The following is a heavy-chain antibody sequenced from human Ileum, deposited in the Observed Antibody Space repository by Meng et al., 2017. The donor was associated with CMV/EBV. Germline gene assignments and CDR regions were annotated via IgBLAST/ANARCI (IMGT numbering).Heavy chain of an antibody. J-gene: IGHJ4*02. V-gene: IGHV3-48*04. CDR1: GFTFSSYS. D-gene: IGHD3-3*01. Sequence: GGSLRLSCAASGFTFSSYSLNWVRQAPGKGLEWISYISSSSTTIYYADSVKGRFTISRDNAKNSLYLQMNSLRAEDTAVYYCARGAAFGVTAPDYWGQGTLVTVSS. CDR2: ISSSSTTI. CDR3: ARGAAFGVTAPDY.